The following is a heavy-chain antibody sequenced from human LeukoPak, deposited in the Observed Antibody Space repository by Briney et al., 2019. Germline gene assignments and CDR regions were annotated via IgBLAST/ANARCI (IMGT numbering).Heavy chain of an antibody. CDR1: GFTFSSHG. CDR3: AKDKDSTNWYFDY. Sequence: GGSLRLSCAASGFTFSSHGMHWVRQAPGKGLEWVAFIRYDGTNKNYADSVKGRFTISRDNSKNTLYLQMNSLRAEDTAVYYCAKDKDSTNWYFDYWGQGTLVTVSS. V-gene: IGHV3-30*02. D-gene: IGHD2-15*01. J-gene: IGHJ4*02. CDR2: IRYDGTNK.